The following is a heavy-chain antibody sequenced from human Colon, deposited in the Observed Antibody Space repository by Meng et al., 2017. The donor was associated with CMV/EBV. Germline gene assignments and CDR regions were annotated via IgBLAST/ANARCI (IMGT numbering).Heavy chain of an antibody. CDR1: EYTFTSFD. CDR2: MNPNSGKT. J-gene: IGHJ5*02. Sequence: KVSCKASEYTFTSFDINWVRQATGQGLEWMGWMNPNSGKTLYAQKFQHRVTMTRNTSISTAYMDLSSLTSEDTAVYYCTRGVGNGFDPWGQGTLVTVSS. V-gene: IGHV1-8*01. CDR3: TRGVGNGFDP.